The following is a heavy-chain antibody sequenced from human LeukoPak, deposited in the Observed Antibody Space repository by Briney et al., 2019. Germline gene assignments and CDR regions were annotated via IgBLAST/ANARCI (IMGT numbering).Heavy chain of an antibody. CDR2: IYYSGST. V-gene: IGHV4-59*01. Sequence: PSETLSLTCTVSGGSISGYYWSWIRQPPGKGLEWIGFIYYSGSTNYNPSLKSRVTISVDTSKNQFSLKLSSVTAADTAVYYCARERRDGYSDAFDIWGQGTMVTVSS. J-gene: IGHJ3*02. CDR1: GGSISGYY. D-gene: IGHD5-24*01. CDR3: ARERRDGYSDAFDI.